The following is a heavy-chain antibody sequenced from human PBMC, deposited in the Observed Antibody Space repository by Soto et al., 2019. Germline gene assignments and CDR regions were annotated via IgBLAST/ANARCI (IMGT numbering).Heavy chain of an antibody. CDR2: TNPSSGAT. J-gene: IGHJ6*02. V-gene: IGHV1-2*02. Sequence: QVQLVQSGAEVKKPGASVKVSCKASGYTFIGHYLHWVRHAPGQGLEWLGWTNPSSGATNFAQKFQGRVTMTRDTSISTAYSELSRLRSDDTAIYYCAREAGTTGNYYFGMDVWGQGTTVTVSS. CDR1: GYTFIGHY. CDR3: AREAGTTGNYYFGMDV. D-gene: IGHD1-7*01.